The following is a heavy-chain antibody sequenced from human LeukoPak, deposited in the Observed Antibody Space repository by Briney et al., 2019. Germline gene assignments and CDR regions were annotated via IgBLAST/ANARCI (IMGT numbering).Heavy chain of an antibody. D-gene: IGHD2-2*02. CDR2: ISAYNANP. Sequence: ISAYNANPNYPQKLQRRVTMTTHTSTSTAYMELRSLRSDDTAVYYCARDDPVVPAAIPGDYWGQGTLVTVSS. J-gene: IGHJ4*02. CDR3: ARDDPVVPAAIPGDY. V-gene: IGHV1-18*01.